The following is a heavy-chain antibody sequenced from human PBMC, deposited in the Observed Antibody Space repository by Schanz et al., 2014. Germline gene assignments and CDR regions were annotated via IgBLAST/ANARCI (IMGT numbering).Heavy chain of an antibody. V-gene: IGHV3-23*04. CDR3: ARVKYCTITRCYRTETEGIYYMDV. J-gene: IGHJ6*03. CDR1: GFSFTTYA. CDR2: ISSGGGST. D-gene: IGHD2-2*01. Sequence: EVPLVESGGGLVQPGGSLRLSCASSGFSFTTYAMSWVRQAPGKGLEWVSSISSGGGSTYYADSVKGRFTISRDNSKNTLYLQMKSLRAEDTAVYYCARVKYCTITRCYRTETEGIYYMDVWGKGTTVTVSS.